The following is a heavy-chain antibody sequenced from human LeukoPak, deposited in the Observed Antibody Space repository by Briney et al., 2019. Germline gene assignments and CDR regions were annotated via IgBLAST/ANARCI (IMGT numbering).Heavy chain of an antibody. J-gene: IGHJ5*02. D-gene: IGHD6-13*01. V-gene: IGHV1-69*01. CDR1: GGTFSSYA. CDR3: ASAPRYSSSWPNNWFDP. Sequence: GSSVKVSCTASGGTFSSYAISWVRQAPGQGLEWMGGIIPIFGTANYAQKFQGRVTITADESTSTAYMELSSLRSEDTAVYFCASAPRYSSSWPNNWFDPWGQGTLVTVSS. CDR2: IIPIFGTA.